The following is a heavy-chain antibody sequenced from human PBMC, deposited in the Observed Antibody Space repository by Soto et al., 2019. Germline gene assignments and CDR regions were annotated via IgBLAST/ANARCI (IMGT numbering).Heavy chain of an antibody. V-gene: IGHV3-11*01. J-gene: IGHJ4*02. Sequence: PGGSLRLSCAASGFTFSDYYMRWIRQAPGKGLEWVSYISSSGSTIYYAGSVQGRFTISRDNAKNSLYLQMNSLRAEDTAVYYCARDKYSSTSGTTLDYWGQGTLVTVSS. CDR1: GFTFSDYY. CDR3: ARDKYSSTSGTTLDY. CDR2: ISSSGSTI. D-gene: IGHD6-13*01.